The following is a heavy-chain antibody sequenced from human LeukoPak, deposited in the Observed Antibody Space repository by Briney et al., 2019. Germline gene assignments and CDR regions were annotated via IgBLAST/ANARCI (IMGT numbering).Heavy chain of an antibody. CDR2: IYYSGST. Sequence: SETLSLTCTVSGGSISSSSYYWGWLRQPPGKGLEWIGRIYYSGSTYYNPSLKSRVTISVDTSKNQFSLKLSSVTAADTAVYYCAREGGLSVRYYYYYYMDVWGKGTTVTVSS. CDR1: GGSISSSSYY. D-gene: IGHD3-16*01. CDR3: AREGGLSVRYYYYYYMDV. V-gene: IGHV4-39*07. J-gene: IGHJ6*03.